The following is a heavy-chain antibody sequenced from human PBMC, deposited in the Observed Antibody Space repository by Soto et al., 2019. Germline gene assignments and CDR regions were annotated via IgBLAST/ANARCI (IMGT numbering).Heavy chain of an antibody. V-gene: IGHV3-73*01. Sequence: GGSLRLSCAASVFTFSGSAMHWVRQASGKGLEWVGRIRSKANSYATAYAASVKGRFTISRDDSKNTAYLQLNSLKTEDTAVYYCTRPTGGSYYYYGMDVWGQGTTVTVSS. D-gene: IGHD2-8*02. CDR3: TRPTGGSYYYYGMDV. CDR2: IRSKANSYAT. CDR1: VFTFSGSA. J-gene: IGHJ6*02.